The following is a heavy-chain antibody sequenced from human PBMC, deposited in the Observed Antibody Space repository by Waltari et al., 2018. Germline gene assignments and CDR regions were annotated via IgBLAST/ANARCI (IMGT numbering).Heavy chain of an antibody. CDR3: ARHNYDSSGYYTYYFDY. D-gene: IGHD3-22*01. Sequence: QVQLQESGPGLVKPSETLSLTCAVSGYSISSGYYWGWIRQPPGKGLEWIGSIYHSGSTYYNPSLKSRVTISVDTSKNQFSLKLSSVTAADTAVYYCARHNYDSSGYYTYYFDYWGQGTLVTVSS. CDR2: IYHSGST. V-gene: IGHV4-38-2*01. CDR1: GYSISSGYY. J-gene: IGHJ4*02.